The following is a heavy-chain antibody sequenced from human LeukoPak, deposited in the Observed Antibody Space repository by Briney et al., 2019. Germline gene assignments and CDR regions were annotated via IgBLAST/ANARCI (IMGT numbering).Heavy chain of an antibody. CDR3: AKTGSGWYYFDY. Sequence: GGSLRLSCAASGFTFSSYTMNWVRQPPGKGLEGVSAISGSGGSTYYADSVKGRFTISRDNSKNTLYLQMNSLRAEDTAVYYCAKTGSGWYYFDYWGQGTLVTVSS. CDR2: ISGSGGST. D-gene: IGHD6-19*01. CDR1: GFTFSSYT. J-gene: IGHJ4*02. V-gene: IGHV3-23*01.